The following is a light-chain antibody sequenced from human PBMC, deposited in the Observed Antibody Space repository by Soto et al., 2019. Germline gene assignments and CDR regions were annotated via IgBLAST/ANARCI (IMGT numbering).Light chain of an antibody. CDR2: KAS. CDR3: QQYNSYSGT. CDR1: QSISSW. V-gene: IGKV1-5*03. Sequence: DIQMTQSPSTLSASVGDRVTITCRASQSISSWLAWYQQKPGKAPNLLIYKASSLESGVPSRFSGSGSGTEFTLTISSLQPDDFATYYCQQYNSYSGTVGQGTKLEIK. J-gene: IGKJ2*01.